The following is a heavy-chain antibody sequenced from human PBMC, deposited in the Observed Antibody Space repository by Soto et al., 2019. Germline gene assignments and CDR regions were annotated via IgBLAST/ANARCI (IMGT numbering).Heavy chain of an antibody. CDR2: IDPSDSYT. Sequence: PGESLKISCKGSGYSLTSYWISWVRQMPGKGLEWMGRIDPSDSYTNYSPSFQGHVTISADKSISTAYLQWSSLKASDTAMYYCARPSELLWFHSHYGMDVWGQGTTVTVSS. D-gene: IGHD3-10*01. CDR1: GYSLTSYW. V-gene: IGHV5-10-1*01. J-gene: IGHJ6*02. CDR3: ARPSELLWFHSHYGMDV.